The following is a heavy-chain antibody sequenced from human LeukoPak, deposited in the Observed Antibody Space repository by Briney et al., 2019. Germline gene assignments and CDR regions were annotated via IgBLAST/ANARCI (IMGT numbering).Heavy chain of an antibody. CDR3: ARSSYGYCSSTSCLYYFDY. V-gene: IGHV1-69*05. CDR2: IIPIFGTA. J-gene: IGHJ4*02. D-gene: IGHD2-2*03. Sequence: GASVKVSCKASGGTFSSYAISWVRQAPGQGLEWMGGIIPIFGTANYAQKFQGRVTITTDESTSTAYMELSSLRSEDTAVYYCARSSYGYCSSTSCLYYFDYWGQGTLVTVSP. CDR1: GGTFSSYA.